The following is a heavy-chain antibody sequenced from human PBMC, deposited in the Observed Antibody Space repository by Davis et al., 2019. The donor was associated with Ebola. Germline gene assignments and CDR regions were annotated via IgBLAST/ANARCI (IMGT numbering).Heavy chain of an antibody. CDR3: ARAAAGYCSGGSCSLGFDI. CDR2: INPNSGGT. Sequence: ASVKVSCKASGYTFTGYYMHWVRQAPGQGLEWMGWINPNSGGTNYAQKFQGRVTMTRDTSISTAYMELSRLRSDDTAVYYCARAAAGYCSGGSCSLGFDIWGQGTMVTVSS. D-gene: IGHD2-15*01. CDR1: GYTFTGYY. V-gene: IGHV1-2*02. J-gene: IGHJ3*02.